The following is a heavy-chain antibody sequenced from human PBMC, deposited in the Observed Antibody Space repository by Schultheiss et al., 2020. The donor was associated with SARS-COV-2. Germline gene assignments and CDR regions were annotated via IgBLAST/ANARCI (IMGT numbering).Heavy chain of an antibody. CDR3: ARGLPYSSGWYGY. CDR2: IYHSGST. V-gene: IGHV4-31*03. D-gene: IGHD6-19*01. CDR1: GASIGNYY. Sequence: SETLSLTCTVSGASIGNYYWSWIRQHPGKGLEWIGYIYHSGSTYYNPSLRSRVVISVDTSKNQLSLKLSSVTAADTAVYYCARGLPYSSGWYGYWGQGTLVTGSS. J-gene: IGHJ4*02.